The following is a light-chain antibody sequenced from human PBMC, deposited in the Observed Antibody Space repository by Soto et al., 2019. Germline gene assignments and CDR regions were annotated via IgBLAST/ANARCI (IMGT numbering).Light chain of an antibody. Sequence: QSALTQPASVSGSPAQSITISCTGTTSDVGGYNYVSWYQQHPGKAPKLMMYEVSNRPSGVSNRFSGSKSGNTASLTISGRQTEDEADYYCSSYTSSSTLGVFGGGTKLTVL. V-gene: IGLV2-14*01. CDR2: EVS. J-gene: IGLJ2*01. CDR3: SSYTSSSTLGV. CDR1: TSDVGGYNY.